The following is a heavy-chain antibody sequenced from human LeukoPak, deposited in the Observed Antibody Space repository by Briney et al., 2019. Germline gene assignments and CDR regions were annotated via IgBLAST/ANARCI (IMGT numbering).Heavy chain of an antibody. CDR2: ISGSGGGT. CDR1: GFTFSDHY. Sequence: GGSLRLSCAASGFTFSDHYTDWVRQAPGKGLEWVSAISGSGGGTYYADSVKGRLTISRDNSKNTLYLQMNSLRAEDTAVYYCAKTPGIVMVPAAMDYWGQGTLVTVSS. CDR3: AKTPGIVMVPAAMDY. J-gene: IGHJ4*02. D-gene: IGHD2-2*01. V-gene: IGHV3-23*01.